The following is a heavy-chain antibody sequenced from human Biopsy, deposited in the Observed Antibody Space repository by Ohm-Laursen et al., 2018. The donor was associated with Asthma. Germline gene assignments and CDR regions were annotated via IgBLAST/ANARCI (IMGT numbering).Heavy chain of an antibody. V-gene: IGHV1-2*06. CDR3: ARVQKSPGDRWFDP. CDR2: INPNGGAT. J-gene: IGHJ5*02. Sequence: SVKVSCKASAYTFIGYHLHWVRQAPGEGLEWMGRINPNGGATIYAQKFKGRVTMTRDTSISTAYMELSRLTSDDTAVYYCARVQKSPGDRWFDPWGQGTLVTVSS. CDR1: AYTFIGYH. D-gene: IGHD7-27*01.